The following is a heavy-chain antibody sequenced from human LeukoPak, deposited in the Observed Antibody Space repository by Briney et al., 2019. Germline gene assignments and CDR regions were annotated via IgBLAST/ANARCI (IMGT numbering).Heavy chain of an antibody. J-gene: IGHJ3*02. V-gene: IGHV3-74*01. D-gene: IGHD3-22*01. CDR1: GFTFSSYW. CDR2: INSDGSST. Sequence: GGSLRLSCAASGFTFSSYWMHWVRQAPGKGLVWVSRINSDGSSTSYADSVKGRFTISRDNSKNTLYLQMNSLRAEDTAVYYCARSITMIVVVVSAFDIWGQGTMVTVSS. CDR3: ARSITMIVVVVSAFDI.